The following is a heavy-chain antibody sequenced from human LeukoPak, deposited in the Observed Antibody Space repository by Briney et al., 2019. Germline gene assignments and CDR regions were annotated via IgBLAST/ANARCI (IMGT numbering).Heavy chain of an antibody. V-gene: IGHV4-39*01. D-gene: IGHD6-19*01. J-gene: IGHJ4*02. Sequence: SETLCLTCSVSGDSISSRSYYWGWIRQPPGKGLEWIGSIYYSGSTYYNPSLKSRVTISVDTSKNQFSLKLNSVTATDTAVYYCARQGWLVLSWGQGTLVTVSS. CDR2: IYYSGST. CDR1: GDSISSRSYY. CDR3: ARQGWLVLS.